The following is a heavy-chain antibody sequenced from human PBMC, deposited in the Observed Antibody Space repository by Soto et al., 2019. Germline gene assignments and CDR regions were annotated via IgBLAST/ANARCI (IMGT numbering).Heavy chain of an antibody. CDR2: ISAYNGNT. V-gene: IGHV1-18*01. J-gene: IGHJ5*02. D-gene: IGHD4-17*01. Sequence: ASVKVSCKASGYTFTSYGISWVRQAPGQGLEWMGWISAYNGNTNYAQKLQGRVTMTTDTSTSTAYMELRSLRSDDTAVYYCARSAKKFNYGDYPNWFDPWGQGALVTVS. CDR1: GYTFTSYG. CDR3: ARSAKKFNYGDYPNWFDP.